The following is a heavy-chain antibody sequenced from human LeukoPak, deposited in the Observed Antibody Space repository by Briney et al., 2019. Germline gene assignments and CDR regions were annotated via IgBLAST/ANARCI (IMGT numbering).Heavy chain of an antibody. V-gene: IGHV3-33*01. J-gene: IGHJ4*02. CDR2: IWYDGSNK. Sequence: GGSLRLSCAASGFTFSSYGMHWGRQAPGKGLEWVAVIWYDGSNKYYADSVKSRFTISRDNSKNTLYLQMNSLRAEDTAVYYCARDTDGGSAIDYWGQGTLVTVSS. CDR3: ARDTDGGSAIDY. CDR1: GFTFSSYG. D-gene: IGHD1-26*01.